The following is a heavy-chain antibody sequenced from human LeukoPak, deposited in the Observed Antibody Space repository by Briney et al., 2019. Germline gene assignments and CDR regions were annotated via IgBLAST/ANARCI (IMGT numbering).Heavy chain of an antibody. J-gene: IGHJ3*02. D-gene: IGHD1-26*01. Sequence: SETLSLTCSVSDGFIRSHYWSWIRQPPGKGLEWIGYIYYSGTTNYNPSLKSRVAMSVDTSKNQFSLKLSSVTAADTAVYYCVRHTVEWDLRSAFDIWGQGTLVTVSS. CDR1: DGFIRSHY. V-gene: IGHV4-59*08. CDR2: IYYSGTT. CDR3: VRHTVEWDLRSAFDI.